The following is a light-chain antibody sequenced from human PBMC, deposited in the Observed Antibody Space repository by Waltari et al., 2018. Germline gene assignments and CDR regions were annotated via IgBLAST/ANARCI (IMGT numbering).Light chain of an antibody. Sequence: DLVMTQSPLSLPVTPGEPASISCRSGQSLLHSNGNNYLGWYLQKPGQSPQLLIYLGFTRASGFPDRFIGSGSGTDFTLKISRLEAEDVGVYYCMQSLQTPITFGQGTRLGI. CDR1: QSLLHSNGNNY. V-gene: IGKV2-28*01. CDR2: LGF. J-gene: IGKJ5*01. CDR3: MQSLQTPIT.